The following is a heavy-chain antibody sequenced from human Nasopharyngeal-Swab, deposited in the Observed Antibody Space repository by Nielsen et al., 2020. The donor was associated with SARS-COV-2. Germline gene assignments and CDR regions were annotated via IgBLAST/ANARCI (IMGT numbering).Heavy chain of an antibody. CDR2: INHSGST. Sequence: GSLRLSCAVYGGSFSGYYWSWIRQPPGKGLEWIGEINHSGSTNYNPSLKSRVTISVDRSKNQFSLKLSSVTAADTAVYYCARQIGYCSGGSCYDYMDVWGKGTTVTVSS. D-gene: IGHD2-15*01. J-gene: IGHJ6*03. V-gene: IGHV4-34*01. CDR3: ARQIGYCSGGSCYDYMDV. CDR1: GGSFSGYY.